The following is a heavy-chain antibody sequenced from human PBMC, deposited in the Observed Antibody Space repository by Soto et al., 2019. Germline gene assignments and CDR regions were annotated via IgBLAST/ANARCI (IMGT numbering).Heavy chain of an antibody. CDR1: GGSISSNKW. J-gene: IGHJ5*02. Sequence: QVQLQESGPGLVKPSETLSLTCAVYGGSISSNKWWSWVRQPPGKGLEWIGEIYHSGSTNYNPSLKSRVTISLDKSNNQFSLKLTSVTAADSAVYYCVRDRRASSSSATGWFDPWGQGTLVTVSS. CDR2: IYHSGST. D-gene: IGHD6-6*01. CDR3: VRDRRASSSSATGWFDP. V-gene: IGHV4-4*02.